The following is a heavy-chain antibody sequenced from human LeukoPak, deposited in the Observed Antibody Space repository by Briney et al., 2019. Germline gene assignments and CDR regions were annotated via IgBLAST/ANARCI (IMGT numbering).Heavy chain of an antibody. J-gene: IGHJ6*03. CDR2: IYDSGST. D-gene: IGHD6-6*01. Sequence: LETLSLTCSVSGGSISSYYWSWIRQPAGKGLEWIGRIYDSGSTNYNPSLKSRVTMSVDTSKNQFSLKLSSVTAADTAVYYCAREYSISSYSFSYYMDVWGKGTTVTVSS. CDR3: AREYSISSYSFSYYMDV. CDR1: GGSISSYY. V-gene: IGHV4-4*07.